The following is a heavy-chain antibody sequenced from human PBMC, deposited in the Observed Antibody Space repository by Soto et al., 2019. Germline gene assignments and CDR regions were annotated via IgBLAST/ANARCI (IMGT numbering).Heavy chain of an antibody. V-gene: IGHV3-23*01. D-gene: IGHD6-19*01. CDR3: AGRSSGWYFDS. CDR2: ISGSGDST. J-gene: IGHJ4*02. Sequence: EVQLLESGGGLVQPGGSLRLSCAASGFSFSSYAMNWVRQAPGKGLEWVSVISGSGDSTYYADSVKGRFTISRDNSKTTLYLQMISLRAEDTAVYYCAGRSSGWYFDSWGQGTLVIVSS. CDR1: GFSFSSYA.